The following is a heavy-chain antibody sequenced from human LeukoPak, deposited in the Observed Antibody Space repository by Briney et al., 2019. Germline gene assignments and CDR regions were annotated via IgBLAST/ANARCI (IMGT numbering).Heavy chain of an antibody. CDR1: GFTFSSYG. CDR3: AKAPPDTAMAQAWLDY. CDR2: IWYDGSNK. J-gene: IGHJ4*02. D-gene: IGHD5-18*01. Sequence: GGSLRLSCAASGFTFSSYGMHWVRQAPGKGLGWVAVIWYDGSNKYYADSVKGRFTISRDNSKNTLYLQMNSLRAEDTAVYYCAKAPPDTAMAQAWLDYWGQGTLVTVSS. V-gene: IGHV3-30*02.